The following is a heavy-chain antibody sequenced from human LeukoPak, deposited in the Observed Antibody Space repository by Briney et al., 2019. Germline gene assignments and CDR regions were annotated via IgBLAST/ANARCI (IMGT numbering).Heavy chain of an antibody. D-gene: IGHD2-2*01. CDR3: ASNYSYCSSTSCYAGRYGMDV. CDR1: GGTFSSYA. J-gene: IGHJ6*02. CDR2: IIPFVGIA. Sequence: ASVKVCCKASGGTFSSYAISWVRQAPGQGLEWMGRIIPFVGIANYAQKFQGRVTITAEKSTSTPYMELSSMRSAETAVYYCASNYSYCSSTSCYAGRYGMDVWGQGTTVTVSS. V-gene: IGHV1-69*04.